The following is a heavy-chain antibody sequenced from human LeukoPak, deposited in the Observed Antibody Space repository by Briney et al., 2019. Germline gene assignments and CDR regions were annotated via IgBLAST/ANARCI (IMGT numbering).Heavy chain of an antibody. V-gene: IGHV4-30-2*01. J-gene: IGHJ4*02. D-gene: IGHD1-14*01. CDR1: GGSISSGGYY. CDR3: ARVPEREAGDSYDY. CDR2: IYHSGST. Sequence: SETLSLTCTVSGGSISSGGYYWSWIRQPPGKGLEWIGYIYHSGSTYYNPSLKSRVTISVDRSKNQFSLKLSSVTAADTAVYYCARVPEREAGDSYDYWGQGTLVTVSS.